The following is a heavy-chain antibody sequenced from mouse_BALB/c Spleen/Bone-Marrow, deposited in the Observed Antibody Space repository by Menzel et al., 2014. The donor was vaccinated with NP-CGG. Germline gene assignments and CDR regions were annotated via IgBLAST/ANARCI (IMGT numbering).Heavy chain of an antibody. CDR3: ARDSSDYLAWFAY. D-gene: IGHD3-2*01. CDR1: GYTFSSYW. J-gene: IGHJ3*01. Sequence: QVQLQQSGAELLKPGASVKISCKATGYTFSSYWIEWVKQRPGHGLEWIGEILPGSDSTNYNENFKGKATFTADTSSNTAYMQHNSLTSEDSAVYFCARDSSDYLAWFAYWGQGTLVTGAA. CDR2: ILPGSDST. V-gene: IGHV1-9*01.